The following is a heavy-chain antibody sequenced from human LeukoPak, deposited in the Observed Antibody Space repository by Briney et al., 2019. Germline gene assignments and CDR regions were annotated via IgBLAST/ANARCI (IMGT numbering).Heavy chain of an antibody. CDR2: IYTSGST. V-gene: IGHV4-61*02. CDR1: GGSISSGSYY. Sequence: PSQTLSLTCPVSGGSISSGSYYWSWIRQPAGKGLEWIGRIYTSGSTNYNPSLKSRVTISVDTSKNQFSLKLSSVTAADTAVYYCARDWGFDYGDYVHYYYMDVWGKGTTVTVSS. J-gene: IGHJ6*03. D-gene: IGHD4-17*01. CDR3: ARDWGFDYGDYVHYYYMDV.